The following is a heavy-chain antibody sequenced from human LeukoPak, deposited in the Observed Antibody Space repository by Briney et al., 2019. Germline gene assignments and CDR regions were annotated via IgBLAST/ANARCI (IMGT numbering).Heavy chain of an antibody. J-gene: IGHJ4*02. CDR3: ASDYYDSSGYYSNY. CDR1: GGSISSGDYY. V-gene: IGHV4-30-4*01. D-gene: IGHD3-22*01. Sequence: SETLSLTCTVSGGSISSGDYYWSWIRQPPGKGLEWIGYIYYSGSTYYNPSLKSRVTISVDTSKNQFSLKLSSVTAADTAVYYSASDYYDSSGYYSNYWGQGTLVTVSS. CDR2: IYYSGST.